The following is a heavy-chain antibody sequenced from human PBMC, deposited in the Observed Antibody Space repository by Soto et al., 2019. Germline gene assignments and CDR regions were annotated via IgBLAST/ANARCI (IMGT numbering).Heavy chain of an antibody. V-gene: IGHV6-1*01. Sequence: QVQLQQSGPGLVKPSQTLSLTCAISGDSVSSNSAAWTWIRQSPSRGLEWLGRTYYRSKWYNDYAVYVKSRITINPDTTKNHVATQLNSVTPEDTAVYYCARLYHASNSCYPDYWGQGTLVTVSS. CDR2: TYYRSKWYN. D-gene: IGHD2-2*01. CDR1: GDSVSSNSAA. J-gene: IGHJ4*02. CDR3: ARLYHASNSCYPDY.